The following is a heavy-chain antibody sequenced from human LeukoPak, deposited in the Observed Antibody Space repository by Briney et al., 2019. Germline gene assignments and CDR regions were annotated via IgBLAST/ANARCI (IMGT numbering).Heavy chain of an antibody. J-gene: IGHJ4*02. Sequence: PGGSLRLSCAASGFTFSSYWIYWVRRAPGKGLVWVSRINNDGTTTNFAGSVKGRFTISRDNAKSTVYLQMNSLRAEDTAVYYCTRDITLTRGGRSDYWGQGTLVTVSS. D-gene: IGHD3-10*01. CDR1: GFTFSSYW. CDR3: TRDITLTRGGRSDY. CDR2: INNDGTTT. V-gene: IGHV3-74*01.